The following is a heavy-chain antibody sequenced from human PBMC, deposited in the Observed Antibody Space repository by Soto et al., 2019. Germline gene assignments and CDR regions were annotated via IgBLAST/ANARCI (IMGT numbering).Heavy chain of an antibody. CDR3: ASSADNSGWYYFEY. V-gene: IGHV1-69*13. D-gene: IGHD6-19*01. CDR2: IIPIFGTA. CDR1: RGTFRSYA. J-gene: IGHJ4*02. Sequence: SVKVSCKASRGTFRSYAISWVRQAPGQGLAWMGGIIPIFGTANYAQQFQGRVTITAEESTSTVYVEVSSLRSEDTAVYYCASSADNSGWYYFEYWGQGTLVTVSS.